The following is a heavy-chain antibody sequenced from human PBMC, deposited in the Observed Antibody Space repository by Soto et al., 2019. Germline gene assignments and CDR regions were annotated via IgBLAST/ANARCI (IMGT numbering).Heavy chain of an antibody. D-gene: IGHD6-13*01. CDR3: ARGRSTIAAACCAFDI. CDR2: IWYDGSNK. Sequence: QVQLVESGGGVVQPGRSLRLSCAASGFTFSSYGMHWVRQAPGKGLEWVAVIWYDGSNKYYADSVKGRFTISRDNSKNTLYLQMNRLRAEDTAVYYCARGRSTIAAACCAFDIWGQGTMVTVSS. J-gene: IGHJ3*02. CDR1: GFTFSSYG. V-gene: IGHV3-33*01.